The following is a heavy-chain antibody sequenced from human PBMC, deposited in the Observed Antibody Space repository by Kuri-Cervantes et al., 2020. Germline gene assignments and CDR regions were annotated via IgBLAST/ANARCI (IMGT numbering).Heavy chain of an antibody. V-gene: IGHV4-39*01. CDR3: ARWLLITQRAFDI. CDR2: IYYSGST. CDR1: GGSISSSSYY. Sequence: SETLSLTCTVSGGSISSSSYYRGWIRQPPGKGLEWIGSIYYSGSTYYNPSLKSRVTISVDTSKNRFSLKLSSVTAADTAMYSFARWLLITQRAFDIWGQGTMVTVSS. J-gene: IGHJ3*02. D-gene: IGHD3-16*01.